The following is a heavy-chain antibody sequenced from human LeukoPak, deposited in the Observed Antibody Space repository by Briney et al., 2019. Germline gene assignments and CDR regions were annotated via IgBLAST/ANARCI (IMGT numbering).Heavy chain of an antibody. CDR3: ASAAFYYSSGSYYRYAFDI. Sequence: GGSLRLSCAASGSTVSSNYMNWVRQAPGKGLEWVSVIYSDGSTYYADSVKGRFTISRDNSKNTLYFQMNSLRAEDTAVYYCASAAFYYSSGSYYRYAFDIWGQGTMVTVSS. J-gene: IGHJ3*02. V-gene: IGHV3-66*01. CDR2: IYSDGST. D-gene: IGHD3-10*01. CDR1: GSTVSSNY.